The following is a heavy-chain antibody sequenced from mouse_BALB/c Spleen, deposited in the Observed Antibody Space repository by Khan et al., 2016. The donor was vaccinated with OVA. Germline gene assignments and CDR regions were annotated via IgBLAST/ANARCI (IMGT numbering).Heavy chain of an antibody. Sequence: EVQLQQSGAELVKPGASVKLSCSASGFNIKDTYIHWMKQRPEQGLEWIGRIDPPNDDSKYGPKFQAKATLKADTSSNTAYLQLSSLTTEDTAVYYCATLYGTPFAFWGQGTLVSVSA. CDR3: ATLYGTPFAF. CDR1: GFNIKDTY. J-gene: IGHJ3*01. D-gene: IGHD2-1*01. CDR2: IDPPNDDS. V-gene: IGHV14-3*02.